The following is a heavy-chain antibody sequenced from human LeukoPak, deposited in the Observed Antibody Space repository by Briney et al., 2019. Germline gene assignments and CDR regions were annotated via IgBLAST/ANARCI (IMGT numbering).Heavy chain of an antibody. CDR2: INWNGGST. CDR1: GFTFSSYA. J-gene: IGHJ3*02. CDR3: ARDRDLDYGSGSYSSAFDI. Sequence: GGSLRLSCAASGFTFSSYAMSWVRQAPGKRLEWVSGINWNGGSTGYADSVKGRFTISRDNAKNSLYLQMNSLRAEDTALYYCARDRDLDYGSGSYSSAFDIWGQGTMVTVSS. V-gene: IGHV3-20*04. D-gene: IGHD3-10*01.